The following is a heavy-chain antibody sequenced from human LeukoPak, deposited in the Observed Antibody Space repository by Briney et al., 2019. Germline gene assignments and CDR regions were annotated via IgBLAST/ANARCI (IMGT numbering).Heavy chain of an antibody. CDR1: GFNFCCYL. V-gene: IGHV3-7*01. J-gene: IGHJ4*02. CDR3: ARDDTVTTRVGFID. Sequence: GFLKLSCAAPGFNFCCYLMSWVRQAPGKGLEWVANIKQDGSEKYYVDSVKGRFTISRDNAKNSLYLQMNSLRAEDTAVYYCARDDTVTTRVGFIDWGQGTLVTVSS. D-gene: IGHD4-17*01. CDR2: IKQDGSEK.